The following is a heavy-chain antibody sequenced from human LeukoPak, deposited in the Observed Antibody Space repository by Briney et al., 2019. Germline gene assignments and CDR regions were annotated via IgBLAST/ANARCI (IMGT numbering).Heavy chain of an antibody. J-gene: IGHJ6*04. V-gene: IGHV1-18*01. CDR3: ARTDYDILTGARMDV. Sequence: ASVKVSCKASGYTFTSYGITWLRQAPGQGLEWMGWISAYNANTNYAQKLQGRVTMTTDTSTSTVYMELRSLRSDDTAIYYCARTDYDILTGARMDVWGKGTTVTVSS. CDR1: GYTFTSYG. D-gene: IGHD3-9*01. CDR2: ISAYNANT.